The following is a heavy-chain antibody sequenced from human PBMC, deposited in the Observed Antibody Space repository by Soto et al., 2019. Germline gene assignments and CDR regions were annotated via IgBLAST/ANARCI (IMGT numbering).Heavy chain of an antibody. CDR1: GFTFSSYG. J-gene: IGHJ6*02. CDR3: ARTYGDWDYYYGMDV. CDR2: IWYDGSNK. V-gene: IGHV3-33*01. Sequence: QVQLVESGGGVVQPGRSLRLSCAASGFTFSSYGMHWVRQAPGKGLEWVAVIWYDGSNKYYADSVKGRFTISRENSKNTLYLQMNSLRAEDTAVYYCARTYGDWDYYYGMDVWGQGTTVTVSS. D-gene: IGHD4-17*01.